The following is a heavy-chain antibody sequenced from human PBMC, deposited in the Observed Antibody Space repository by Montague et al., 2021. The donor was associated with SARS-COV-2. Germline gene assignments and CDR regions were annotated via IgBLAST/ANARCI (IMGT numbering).Heavy chain of an antibody. J-gene: IGHJ4*02. D-gene: IGHD3-10*01. CDR2: IYYSGST. V-gene: IGHV4-31*03. Sequence: TLSLTCTVSGGSISSGGYYWSWIRQHPGKGLEWIGYIYYSGSTYYNPSPKSRVTISVDTSKSQFSLKLSSVTAADTAVYYCARGFELLGDDYWGQGTLVTVSS. CDR1: GGSISSGGYY. CDR3: ARGFELLGDDY.